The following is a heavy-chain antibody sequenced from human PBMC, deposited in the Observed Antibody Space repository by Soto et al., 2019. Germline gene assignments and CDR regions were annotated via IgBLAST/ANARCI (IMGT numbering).Heavy chain of an antibody. J-gene: IGHJ3*02. CDR2: IYYSGST. CDR1: GGSISSYY. V-gene: IGHV4-59*01. D-gene: IGHD3-16*02. Sequence: SETLSLTCTVSGGSISSYYWSWIRQPPGKGLEWIGYIYYSGSTNYNPSLKSRVTISVDTSKNQFSLKLSSVTAADTAVYYCARFQGDGYRALLSLTDAFDIWGQGTMVTVPS. CDR3: ARFQGDGYRALLSLTDAFDI.